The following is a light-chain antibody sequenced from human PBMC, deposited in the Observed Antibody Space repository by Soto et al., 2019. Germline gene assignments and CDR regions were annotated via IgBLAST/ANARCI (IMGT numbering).Light chain of an antibody. Sequence: IALTQSAGTLSLSPGERATLSCRASQSVTTKLAWYQQKPGQAPRLIIHGASSRATGVQDRITGSGSGTDFTLSISRLEPEDFAVYYCQQYGGSTRTFGQGNKVEIK. J-gene: IGKJ1*01. CDR2: GAS. CDR3: QQYGGSTRT. CDR1: QSVTTK. V-gene: IGKV3-20*01.